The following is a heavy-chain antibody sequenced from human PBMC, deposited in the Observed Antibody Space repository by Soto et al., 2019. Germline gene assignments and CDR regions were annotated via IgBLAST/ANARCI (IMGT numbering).Heavy chain of an antibody. CDR1: GGSFSGYY. CDR2: INHSGST. Sequence: PSETLSLTCAVYGGSFSGYYWSWIRQPPGKGLEWIGEINHSGSTNYNPSLKSRLIISIDTSKNQFSLKVGSVTAADTAVYYCASSSLYGMDVWGQGTLVTVSS. V-gene: IGHV4-34*01. J-gene: IGHJ6*02. CDR3: ASSSLYGMDV.